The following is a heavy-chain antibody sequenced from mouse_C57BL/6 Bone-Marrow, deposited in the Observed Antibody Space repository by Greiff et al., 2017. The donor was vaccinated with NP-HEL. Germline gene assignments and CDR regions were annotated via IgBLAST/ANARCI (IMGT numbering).Heavy chain of an antibody. CDR1: GFSLTSYG. D-gene: IGHD1-1*01. Sequence: VQLQQSGPGLVQPSQSLSITCTVSGFSLTSYGVHWVRQSPGKGLEWLGGIWRGGSTDYNAAFMSRLSITKDNSKIQVFFKMNSLQADDTAIYYCAKMCSYVYYYAMAYWGQGTSVTVSS. V-gene: IGHV2-5*01. J-gene: IGHJ4*01. CDR3: AKMCSYVYYYAMAY. CDR2: IWRGGST.